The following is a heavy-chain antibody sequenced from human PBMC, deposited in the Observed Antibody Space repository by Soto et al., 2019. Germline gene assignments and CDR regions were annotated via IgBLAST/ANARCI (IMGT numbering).Heavy chain of an antibody. CDR2: INNSGSYT. D-gene: IGHD6-13*01. CDR3: ARTIAAAGGRRYFDL. V-gene: IGHV3-11*05. Sequence: QVPLVESGGGLVKPGGSLRLSCAASGFTFSDYYMSWIHQAPGKGLEWISYINNSGSYTNYADSVKGRFTISRDNAKNSLYLQMNSLRAEDTAVYYCARTIAAAGGRRYFDLWGRGTLVTVSS. CDR1: GFTFSDYY. J-gene: IGHJ2*01.